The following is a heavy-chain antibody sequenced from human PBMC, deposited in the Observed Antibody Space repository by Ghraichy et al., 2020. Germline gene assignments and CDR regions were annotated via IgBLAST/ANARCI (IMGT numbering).Heavy chain of an antibody. CDR1: GFTFSSYA. Sequence: GGSLRLSCAASGFTFSSYAMHWVRQAPGKGLEWVAVISYDGSNKYYADSVKGRFTISRDNSKNTLYLQMNSLRAEDTAVYYCARDGSPMTTVTNPFYYWGQGTLVTVSS. CDR2: ISYDGSNK. CDR3: ARDGSPMTTVTNPFYY. V-gene: IGHV3-30*04. J-gene: IGHJ4*02. D-gene: IGHD4-11*01.